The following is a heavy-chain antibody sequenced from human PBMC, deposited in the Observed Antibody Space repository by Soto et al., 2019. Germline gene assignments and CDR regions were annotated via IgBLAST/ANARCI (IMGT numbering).Heavy chain of an antibody. CDR1: GYSISSGYY. D-gene: IGHD1-20*01. CDR3: ATAPIYNWNYAYYGMDV. J-gene: IGHJ6*02. V-gene: IGHV4-38-2*01. CDR2: IYHSGST. Sequence: SETLSLTCAVSGYSISSGYYWVWIRQPPGKGLEWIGSIYHSGSTYYNPSLKSRVTISVDTSKNQFSLKLSSVTAADTAVYYCATAPIYNWNYAYYGMDVWGQGTTVTVSS.